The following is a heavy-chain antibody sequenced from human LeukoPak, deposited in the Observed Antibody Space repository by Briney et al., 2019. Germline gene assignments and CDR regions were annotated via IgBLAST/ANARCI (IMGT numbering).Heavy chain of an antibody. Sequence: ASVKVSCKASGYSFTSYGISWGRQAPGQGLEWMGWISIYNGRTNYAQKFQGRVTMNTDTSTSTAYLELRDLSTDYWAVYYCARYEKWLVDYWGQGTLVTVSS. CDR3: ARYEKWLVDY. CDR2: ISIYNGRT. J-gene: IGHJ4*02. CDR1: GYSFTSYG. D-gene: IGHD6-19*01. V-gene: IGHV1-18*01.